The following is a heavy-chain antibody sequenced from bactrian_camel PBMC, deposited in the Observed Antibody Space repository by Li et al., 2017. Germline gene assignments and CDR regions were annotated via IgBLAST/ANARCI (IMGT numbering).Heavy chain of an antibody. CDR2: MSPGGTGI. CDR1: GFNFSAYC. V-gene: IGHV3S1*01. J-gene: IGHJ6*01. Sequence: HVQLVESGGGSVQAGGSLTLSCATSGFNFSAYCMGWFRQAPDQEREGVATMSPGGTGIFYAGSVKGRFTISRDNAKNTVYLQMNSLKSEDTALYYCATDVANGPMVAYRAFGYWGQGTQVTVS. D-gene: IGHD7*01. CDR3: ATDVANGPMVAYRAFGY.